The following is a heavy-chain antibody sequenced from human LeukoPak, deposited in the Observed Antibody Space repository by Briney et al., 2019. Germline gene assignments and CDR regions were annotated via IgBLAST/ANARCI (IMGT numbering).Heavy chain of an antibody. CDR2: IYYSGST. D-gene: IGHD5-18*01. V-gene: IGHV4-59*08. CDR1: GGSISNYY. CDR3: ARGDRGYSYEFYFDY. Sequence: SETLSLTCTVSGGSISNYYWSWIRQPPGKGLEWIGYIYYSGSTNYNPSLKSRVTMSVDTSKNQFSLKLNSVTAADTAVYYCARGDRGYSYEFYFDYWGQGTLVTVSS. J-gene: IGHJ4*02.